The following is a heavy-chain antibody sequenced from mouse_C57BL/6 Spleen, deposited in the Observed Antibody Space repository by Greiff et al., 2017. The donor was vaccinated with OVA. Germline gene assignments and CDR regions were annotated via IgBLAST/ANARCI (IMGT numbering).Heavy chain of an antibody. D-gene: IGHD1-1*01. CDR1: GFTFSSYA. CDR2: ISDGGSYT. CDR3: AREGTTVQGYFDV. J-gene: IGHJ1*03. Sequence: EVMLVESGGGLVKPGGSLKLSCAASGFTFSSYAMSWVRQTPEKRLEWVATISDGGSYTYYPDNVKGRFTISRDNAKNNLYLQMSHLKSEDTAMYYCAREGTTVQGYFDVWGTGTTVTVSS. V-gene: IGHV5-4*01.